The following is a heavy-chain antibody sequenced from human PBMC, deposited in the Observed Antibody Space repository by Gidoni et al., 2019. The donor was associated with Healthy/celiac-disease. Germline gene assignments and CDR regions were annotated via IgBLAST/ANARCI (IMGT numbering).Heavy chain of an antibody. V-gene: IGHV4-34*01. Sequence: QVQLQQWGAGLLKPSETLSLTCAVYGGSFSGYYWSWIRQPPGKGLEWIGEIHHSGSTNYNPSLKSRVTISVDTSKNQFSLKLSSVTAADTAVYYCARGLVHYYYYMDVWGKGTTVTVSS. CDR2: IHHSGST. CDR1: GGSFSGYY. J-gene: IGHJ6*03. CDR3: ARGLVHYYYYMDV.